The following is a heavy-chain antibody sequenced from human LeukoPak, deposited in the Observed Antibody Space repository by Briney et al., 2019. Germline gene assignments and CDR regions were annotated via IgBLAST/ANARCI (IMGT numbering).Heavy chain of an antibody. CDR2: IRGSGGTT. D-gene: IGHD1-26*01. J-gene: IGHJ4*02. Sequence: PGGSLRLSCVASGFTFTSYGISWIRQAPGKGLEYVSYIRGSGGTTHYADSVKGRFTISRDNSKNTLYLQMNSLRAEDTAVYYCAKDLGSSQDFDYWGQGTLVTVSS. CDR1: GFTFTSYG. V-gene: IGHV3-23*01. CDR3: AKDLGSSQDFDY.